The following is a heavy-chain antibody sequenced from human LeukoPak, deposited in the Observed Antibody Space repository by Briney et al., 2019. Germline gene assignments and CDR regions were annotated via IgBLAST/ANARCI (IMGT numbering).Heavy chain of an antibody. V-gene: IGHV3-15*01. CDR3: TTDILTYYYDSSGYYYAFDI. D-gene: IGHD3-22*01. CDR2: IKSKTDGGTT. J-gene: IGHJ3*02. CDR1: GFTFSNAW. Sequence: PGGSLRLSCAASGFTFSNAWMSWVRQAPGKGLEWVGRIKSKTDGGTTDYAAPVKGRFTISRDDSKNTLYLQMNSLKTEDTAVYYCTTDILTYYYDSSGYYYAFDIWGQGTMVTVSS.